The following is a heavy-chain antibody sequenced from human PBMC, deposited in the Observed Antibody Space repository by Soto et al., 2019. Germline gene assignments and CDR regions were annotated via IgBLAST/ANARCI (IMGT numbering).Heavy chain of an antibody. V-gene: IGHV3-11*01. CDR1: GFTFSDYY. Sequence: GGSLRLSCAASGFTFSDYYMSWIRQAPGKGLEWVSYISSSGSTIYYADSVKGRFTISRDSAKNSLYLQMNSLRAEDTAVYYCARELWFGPFDYWGQGTLVTVSS. CDR2: ISSSGSTI. CDR3: ARELWFGPFDY. D-gene: IGHD3-10*01. J-gene: IGHJ4*02.